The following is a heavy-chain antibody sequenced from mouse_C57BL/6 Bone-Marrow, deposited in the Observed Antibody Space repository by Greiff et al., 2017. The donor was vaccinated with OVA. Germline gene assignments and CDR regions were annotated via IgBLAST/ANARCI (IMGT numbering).Heavy chain of an antibody. D-gene: IGHD2-4*01. CDR1: GYTFTSYW. CDR2: IDPSDSET. CDR3: ARWGLRASSYFDS. Sequence: QVQLQQPGAELVRPGSSVKLSCKASGYTFTSYWMHWVKQRPIQGLEWIGNIDPSDSETHYNQKFKDKATLTVDKSSSTAYMQLSSLTSEDSAVYYCARWGLRASSYFDSWGQSTTLTVSS. V-gene: IGHV1-52*01. J-gene: IGHJ2*01.